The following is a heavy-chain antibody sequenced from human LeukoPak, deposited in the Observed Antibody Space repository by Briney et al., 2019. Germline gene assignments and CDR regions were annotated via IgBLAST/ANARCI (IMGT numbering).Heavy chain of an antibody. D-gene: IGHD4-17*01. CDR1: GFPFSDHW. J-gene: IGHJ4*02. Sequence: PGGSLRLSCAASGFPFSDHWMNWVRQAPGKGLEWVANINVDGSETYYIKSVKGRFTISRDNAKNSLYLQMNSLRAEDTALYYCARDGYGDYVGHFDYWGQGTLVTVSS. V-gene: IGHV3-7*03. CDR2: INVDGSET. CDR3: ARDGYGDYVGHFDY.